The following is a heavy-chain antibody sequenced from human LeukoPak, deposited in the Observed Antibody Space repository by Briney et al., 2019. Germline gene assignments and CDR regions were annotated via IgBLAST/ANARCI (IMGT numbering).Heavy chain of an antibody. V-gene: IGHV3-48*03. J-gene: IGHJ3*02. Sequence: PGGSLRLSCAISGFTFSGCELTWVRQVPGKGLEWISYISRSGNTIYYADSVKGRFTTSRDNAKNSLYLQMNSLRVEDTAVYYCARVATMVRVPLDALDIWGQGTMVSVSS. CDR1: GFTFSGCE. CDR3: ARVATMVRVPLDALDI. CDR2: ISRSGNTI. D-gene: IGHD3-10*01.